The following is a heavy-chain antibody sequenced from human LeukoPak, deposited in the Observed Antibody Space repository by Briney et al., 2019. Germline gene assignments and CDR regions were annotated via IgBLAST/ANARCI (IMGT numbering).Heavy chain of an antibody. CDR1: GLTFSSYA. J-gene: IGHJ5*02. CDR3: AREEVATNWFDP. Sequence: PGRSLRLSCAASGLTFSSYAMHWVRQAPGKGLEWVAVISYDGSNKYYADSVKGRFTISRDNSKNTLYLQMNSLRAEDTAVYYCAREEVATNWFDPWGQGTLVTVSS. CDR2: ISYDGSNK. V-gene: IGHV3-30*04. D-gene: IGHD5-12*01.